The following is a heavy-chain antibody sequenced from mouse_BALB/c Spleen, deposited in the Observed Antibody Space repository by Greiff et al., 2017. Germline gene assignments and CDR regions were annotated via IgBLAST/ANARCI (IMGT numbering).Heavy chain of an antibody. CDR1: GYTFSSYW. CDR2: ILPGSGST. CDR3: ARGRERGYFYFDY. J-gene: IGHJ2*01. Sequence: VQLQQSGAELMKPGASVKISCKATGYTFSSYWIEWVKQRPGHGLEWIGEILPGSGSTNYNEKFKGKATFTADTSSNTAYMQLSSLTSEDSAVYYCARGRERGYFYFDYWGQGTTLTVSS. V-gene: IGHV1-9*01. D-gene: IGHD2-3*01.